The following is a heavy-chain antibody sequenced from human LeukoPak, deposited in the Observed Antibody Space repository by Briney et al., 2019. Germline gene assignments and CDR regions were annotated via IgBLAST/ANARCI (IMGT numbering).Heavy chain of an antibody. Sequence: SETLSLTCAVSGGSISSSRYYWGCLRQPPGKGLESNVSIYYNGSTYYNPSLKSRVPISVDTSKNQFSLKLSSVTAADTAVYYCARHPPTHDYTGWFDPWGQGTLDTVSS. V-gene: IGHV4-39*01. D-gene: IGHD4-11*01. CDR2: IYYNGST. CDR3: ARHPPTHDYTGWFDP. J-gene: IGHJ5*02. CDR1: GGSISSSRYY.